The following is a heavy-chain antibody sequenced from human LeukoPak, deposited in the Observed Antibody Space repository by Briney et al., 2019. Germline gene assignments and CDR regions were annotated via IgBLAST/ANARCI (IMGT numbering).Heavy chain of an antibody. Sequence: GGSLRLPCADSGFTFNSYWMSWVRQAPGKGLEGVANIKQDGSEKYYVDSVKGRFTISRDNAKNSLYLQMNSLRAEDTAGYYCARVISPYSSLGGYYFDYWGQGTLVTVSS. D-gene: IGHD6-19*01. CDR1: GFTFNSYW. V-gene: IGHV3-7*01. CDR2: IKQDGSEK. J-gene: IGHJ4*02. CDR3: ARVISPYSSLGGYYFDY.